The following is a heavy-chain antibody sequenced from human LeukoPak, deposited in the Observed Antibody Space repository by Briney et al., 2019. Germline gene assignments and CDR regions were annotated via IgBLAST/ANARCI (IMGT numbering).Heavy chain of an antibody. Sequence: GGSLRLSCAASGFTFSSYAMSWVRQAPGKGLEWVSAISGSGGSTYYVDSVKGRFTISRDNSKNTLYLQMNSLRAEDTAVYYCAKDSRSYYSPFDYWGQGTLVTVSS. V-gene: IGHV3-23*01. D-gene: IGHD1-26*01. CDR2: ISGSGGST. J-gene: IGHJ4*02. CDR1: GFTFSSYA. CDR3: AKDSRSYYSPFDY.